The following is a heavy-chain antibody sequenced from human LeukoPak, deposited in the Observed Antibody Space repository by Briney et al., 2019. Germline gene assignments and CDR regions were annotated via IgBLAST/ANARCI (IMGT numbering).Heavy chain of an antibody. CDR2: INPHSGDT. CDR3: ARGKGYYESSGYYPFDY. D-gene: IGHD3-22*01. CDR1: RYTFNGYY. J-gene: IGHJ4*02. Sequence: ASVKVSCKASRYTFNGYYMHWVRRAPGQGLEWLGWINPHSGDTNYAQKFQGRVTMTRDTSISTAYMELSRLRSDDTAVYYCARGKGYYESSGYYPFDYWGQGTLVTVSS. V-gene: IGHV1-2*02.